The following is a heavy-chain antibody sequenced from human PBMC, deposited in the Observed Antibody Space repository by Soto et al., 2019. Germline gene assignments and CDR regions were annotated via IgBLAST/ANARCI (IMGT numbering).Heavy chain of an antibody. CDR1: GFTFSSYA. J-gene: IGHJ6*02. CDR2: ISYDGSNK. Sequence: QVQLVESGGGVVQPGRSLRLSCAASGFTFSSYAMHWVRQAPGKGLEWVAVISYDGSNKYYADSVKGRFTISRDNSKNTLYLQMNSLRAEDTAVYYCARGQLVLFHPRRGDYYYGMDVWGQGTTVTVSS. V-gene: IGHV3-30-3*01. CDR3: ARGQLVLFHPRRGDYYYGMDV. D-gene: IGHD6-13*01.